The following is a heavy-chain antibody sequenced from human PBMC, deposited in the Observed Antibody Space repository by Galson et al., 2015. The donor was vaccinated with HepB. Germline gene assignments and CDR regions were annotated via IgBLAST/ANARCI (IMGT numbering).Heavy chain of an antibody. D-gene: IGHD6-6*01. CDR1: GFTFSSYS. V-gene: IGHV3-21*01. CDR2: ISSSSSYI. Sequence: SLRLSCAASGFTFSSYSMNWVRQAPGKGLEWVSSISSSSSYIYYADSVKGRFTISRDNVKNSLYLQMNSLRAEDTAVYYCARPYSSSHYYYYYGMDVWGQGTTVTVSS. J-gene: IGHJ6*02. CDR3: ARPYSSSHYYYYYGMDV.